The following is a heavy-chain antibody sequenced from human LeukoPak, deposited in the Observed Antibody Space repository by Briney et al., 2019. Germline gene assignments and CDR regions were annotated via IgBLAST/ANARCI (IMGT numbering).Heavy chain of an antibody. Sequence: PGGSLRLSCAASGFTFSSYAVSWVRQAPGKGLEWVSAISGSGGSTYYADSVKGRFTISRDNSKNTLYLQMNSLRAEDTAVYYCAKLPRYSSSWYIDYWGQGTLVTVSS. CDR3: AKLPRYSSSWYIDY. CDR1: GFTFSSYA. V-gene: IGHV3-23*01. D-gene: IGHD6-13*01. J-gene: IGHJ4*02. CDR2: ISGSGGST.